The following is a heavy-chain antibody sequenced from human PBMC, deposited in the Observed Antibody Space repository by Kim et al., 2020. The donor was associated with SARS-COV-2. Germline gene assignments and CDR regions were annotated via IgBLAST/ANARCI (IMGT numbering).Heavy chain of an antibody. D-gene: IGHD5-12*01. J-gene: IGHJ6*02. CDR3: ITDKGLRPYYYYGLDV. Sequence: GGSLRLSCAASRFTFSNAWMSWVRQAPGKGLEWVGRIKSKTDGGTTDYAAPVKGRFTISRDDSKNTLYLQMNSLKTEDTAVYYCITDKGLRPYYYYGLDVWGQGTTVTVSS. V-gene: IGHV3-15*01. CDR1: RFTFSNAW. CDR2: IKSKTDGGTT.